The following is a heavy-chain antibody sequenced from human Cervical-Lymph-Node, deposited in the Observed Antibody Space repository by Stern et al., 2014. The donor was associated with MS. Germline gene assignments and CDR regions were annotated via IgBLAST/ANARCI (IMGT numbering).Heavy chain of an antibody. CDR3: AKKSVGTTGTTTAFDY. CDR2: ISYDADVK. Sequence: MQLVESGGGVVQPGTSLRLSCAVAGFTFSNYAMHWVRQAPGKGLEWVAVISYDADVKFYADSVKGRFTISRDSPKNTMYLQLNSLKVEDTAVYFCAKKSVGTTGTTTAFDYWGQGTLVTVSS. J-gene: IGHJ4*02. CDR1: GFTFSNYA. V-gene: IGHV3-30*18. D-gene: IGHD1-1*01.